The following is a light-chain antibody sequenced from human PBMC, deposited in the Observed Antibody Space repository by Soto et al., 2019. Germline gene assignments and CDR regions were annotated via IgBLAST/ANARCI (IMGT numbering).Light chain of an antibody. CDR1: QSIATY. CDR2: GAS. Sequence: DIPMTQSPSSLSASVGDRVTITCRASQSIATYLNWYQHKSGKAPNLLISGASRLQSGVPSRFSGSGSGTDFTLAISSLQPEDFATYYCQQSHSTPYTFGQGTKVEIK. CDR3: QQSHSTPYT. J-gene: IGKJ2*01. V-gene: IGKV1-39*01.